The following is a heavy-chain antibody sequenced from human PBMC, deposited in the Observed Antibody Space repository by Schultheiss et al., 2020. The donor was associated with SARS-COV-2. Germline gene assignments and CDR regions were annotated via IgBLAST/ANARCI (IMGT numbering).Heavy chain of an antibody. CDR2: ISGNGNNT. Sequence: GEFLKISCAASGFTFTRSALTWVRQAPGKGLEWVSSISGNGNNTYYADSVKGRFTISRDNSKNTLFLQMNILRADDTAIYYCTKGGAITIFGVVPNDYMDVWGKGTTVTVSS. CDR1: GFTFTRSA. CDR3: TKGGAITIFGVVPNDYMDV. J-gene: IGHJ6*03. V-gene: IGHV3-23*01. D-gene: IGHD3-3*01.